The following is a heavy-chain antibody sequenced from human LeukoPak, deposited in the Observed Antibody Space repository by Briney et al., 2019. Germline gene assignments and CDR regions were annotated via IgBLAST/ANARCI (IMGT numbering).Heavy chain of an antibody. CDR2: IYYSGST. Sequence: SETLSLTCTVFGGFISTYYWTWIRQPPGKGLEWIGYIYYSGSTNYNPSLKSGVTISVHTSNNQFSLRLSSVTAADTAVYYCARRRDGYNTRYYDYGMDVWGQGTTVTVSS. CDR3: ARRRDGYNTRYYDYGMDV. D-gene: IGHD5-24*01. J-gene: IGHJ6*02. CDR1: GGFISTYY. V-gene: IGHV4-59*08.